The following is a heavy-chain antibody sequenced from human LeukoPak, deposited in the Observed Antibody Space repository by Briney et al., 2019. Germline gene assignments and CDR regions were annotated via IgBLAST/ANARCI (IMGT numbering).Heavy chain of an antibody. Sequence: GSLRLSCAASGFTFSTYAMSWVRKPPGKGRQWVSVISGSGGSTYYADSMKGRFTISRDNSKNTLYLQMNSLRAEDTAVYYCAKQYYGSGSYYVRFDYWGQGTLVTVSS. CDR1: GFTFSTYA. CDR3: AKQYYGSGSYYVRFDY. CDR2: ISGSGGST. D-gene: IGHD3-10*01. J-gene: IGHJ4*02. V-gene: IGHV3-23*01.